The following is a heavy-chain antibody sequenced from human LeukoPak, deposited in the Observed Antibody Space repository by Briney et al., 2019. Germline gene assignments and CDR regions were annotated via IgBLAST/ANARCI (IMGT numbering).Heavy chain of an antibody. Sequence: PGGSQRLSCAASGFTFSRHWMSWVRQAPGKGLEWVANIKEDGSEKYYVDSMKGRFTISRDNARNSLYLQMNSLRAEDTAVYYCAREVHAAVTDFDYWGQGTLVTVSS. D-gene: IGHD6-13*01. CDR3: AREVHAAVTDFDY. CDR2: IKEDGSEK. J-gene: IGHJ4*02. V-gene: IGHV3-7*01. CDR1: GFTFSRHW.